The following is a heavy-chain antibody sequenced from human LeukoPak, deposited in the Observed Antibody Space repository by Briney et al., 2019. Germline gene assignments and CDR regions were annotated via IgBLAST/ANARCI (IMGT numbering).Heavy chain of an antibody. Sequence: SETLSLTCTVSGGSISSYYWSWIRQPPGKGLEWIGYTYYSGSTNYNPSLKSRVTISVDTSKNQFSLKLSSVTAADTAVYYCTRGSIAYYYMDVWGKGTTVTISS. D-gene: IGHD3-22*01. J-gene: IGHJ6*03. CDR2: TYYSGST. V-gene: IGHV4-59*01. CDR3: TRGSIAYYYMDV. CDR1: GGSISSYY.